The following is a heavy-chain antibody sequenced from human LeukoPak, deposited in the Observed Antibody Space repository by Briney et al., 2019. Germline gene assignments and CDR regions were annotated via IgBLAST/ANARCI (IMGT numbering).Heavy chain of an antibody. CDR1: AFPLTNSW. J-gene: IGHJ4*02. V-gene: IGHV3-7*01. Sequence: HAGGSLRLSCVASAFPLTNSWMTWIRQAPEKGLEWVADIKLDGSEEYVDSVKGRFTISRDNAKNSVFLQMKSLTVEDTALYYCAKHRWFHFDSWGQGTLVTVSS. CDR3: AKHRWFHFDS. CDR2: IKLDGSEE. D-gene: IGHD3-16*02.